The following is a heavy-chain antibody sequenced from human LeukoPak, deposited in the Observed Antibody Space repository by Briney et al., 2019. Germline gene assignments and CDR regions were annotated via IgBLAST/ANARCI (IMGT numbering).Heavy chain of an antibody. CDR2: INTNESEK. V-gene: IGHV3-7*01. CDR3: ARPGIAGGAFDI. J-gene: IGHJ3*02. CDR1: GSTFSSVW. D-gene: IGHD1-26*01. Sequence: AGSLRLSCAALGSTFSSVWMKWVRQVPGKVLEWVSNINTNESEKYYVDSVDGRFTISRDNSKNSMYLQMNSLRGEDTAVYYCARPGIAGGAFDIWGQGTVVIVSS.